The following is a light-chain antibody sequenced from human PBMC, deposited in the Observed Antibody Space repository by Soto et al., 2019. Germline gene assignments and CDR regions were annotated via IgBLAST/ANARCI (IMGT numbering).Light chain of an antibody. Sequence: DIPMTQSPSSLSASVGDRVTITCRASQGISNYLAWYQQKPGKVPKLLIYAASTLQSGVPSRFSGSGSGTDFALTISSRQPEDVATYYCQKYNSAPWTFGQGTKVEIK. V-gene: IGKV1-27*01. J-gene: IGKJ1*01. CDR3: QKYNSAPWT. CDR2: AAS. CDR1: QGISNY.